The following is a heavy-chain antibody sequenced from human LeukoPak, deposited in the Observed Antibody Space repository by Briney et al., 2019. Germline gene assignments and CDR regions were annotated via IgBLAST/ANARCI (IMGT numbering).Heavy chain of an antibody. CDR1: GGSISSSSYY. J-gene: IGHJ4*02. CDR2: IYYSGST. V-gene: IGHV4-39*07. D-gene: IGHD3-10*01. CDR3: ARTRVRGVIITGFDY. Sequence: KTSETLSLTCTVSGGSISSSSYYWGWIRQPPGKGLEWIGSIYYSGSTYYNPSLKSRVTISVDTSKNQFSLKLSSVTAADTAVYYCARTRVRGVIITGFDYWGQGTLVTVSS.